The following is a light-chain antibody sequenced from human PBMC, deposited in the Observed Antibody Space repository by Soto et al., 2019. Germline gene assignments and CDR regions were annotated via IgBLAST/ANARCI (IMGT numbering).Light chain of an antibody. Sequence: QLVLTQPASVSGSPGQSITISCIGTNSDVGGYDFVSWYQQHPGKAPKLLIYEVSNRPSGVSNRFSGSKSGNTASLTISGLQAEDEADYYCSSFTVTITVLFGGGTKVTVL. CDR2: EVS. J-gene: IGLJ2*01. CDR1: NSDVGGYDF. V-gene: IGLV2-14*01. CDR3: SSFTVTITVL.